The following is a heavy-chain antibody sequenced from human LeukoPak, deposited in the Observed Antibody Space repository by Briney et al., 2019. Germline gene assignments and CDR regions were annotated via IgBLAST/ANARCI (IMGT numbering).Heavy chain of an antibody. CDR3: ARDLLHDYADSTGY. D-gene: IGHD4-17*01. Sequence: SETLSLTCTVSGGPINSYYWSWIRQPAGKGLEWIGRICTSGSTNYNPSLKSRVTMSVDTSKNQFSLKLSSVTAADTAVYYCARDLLHDYADSTGYWGQGTLVTVSS. V-gene: IGHV4-4*07. J-gene: IGHJ4*02. CDR2: ICTSGST. CDR1: GGPINSYY.